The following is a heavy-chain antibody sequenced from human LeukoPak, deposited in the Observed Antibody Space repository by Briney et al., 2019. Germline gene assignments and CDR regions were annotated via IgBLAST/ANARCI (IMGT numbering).Heavy chain of an antibody. CDR1: GGSISSGDYY. CDR2: IYYTGST. CDR3: ARYGGSGTYYFDY. V-gene: IGHV4-30-4*01. D-gene: IGHD3-10*01. Sequence: SETLSLTCTVSGGSISSGDYYWSWIRQPPGKGLEWIGYIYYTGSTYYNPSLKSRVTISIDTSKNQFSLKLSSVTAADTAVYYCARYGGSGTYYFDYWGQGTLVTVSS. J-gene: IGHJ4*02.